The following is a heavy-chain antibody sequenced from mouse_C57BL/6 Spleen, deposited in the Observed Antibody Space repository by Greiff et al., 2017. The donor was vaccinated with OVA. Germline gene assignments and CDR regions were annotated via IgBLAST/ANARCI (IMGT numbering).Heavy chain of an antibody. V-gene: IGHV1-22*01. CDR2: INPNNGGT. Sequence: VQLQQSGPELVKPGASVKMSCKASGYTFTDYNMHWVKQSHGKSLEWIGYINPNNGGTSYNQKFKGKATLTVNKSSSTAYMELRSLTSEDSAVYYCARSTMITDWYFDVWGTGTTVTVSS. CDR3: ARSTMITDWYFDV. CDR1: GYTFTDYN. D-gene: IGHD2-4*01. J-gene: IGHJ1*03.